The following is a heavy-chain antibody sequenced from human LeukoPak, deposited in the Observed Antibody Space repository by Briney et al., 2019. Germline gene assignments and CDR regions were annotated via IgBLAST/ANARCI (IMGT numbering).Heavy chain of an antibody. CDR2: IYAGGST. Sequence: PGGSLRLSCAASGFSVSNNFMRWVRQAPGKGLEWVAVIYAGGSTYYADSVKGRFTITRAISKNTVSLQLDSLRAEDTVVYYCAGGAWNGGRVFDSWGQGTLVTVSS. CDR1: GFSVSNNF. J-gene: IGHJ4*02. D-gene: IGHD1-1*01. V-gene: IGHV3-53*01. CDR3: AGGAWNGGRVFDS.